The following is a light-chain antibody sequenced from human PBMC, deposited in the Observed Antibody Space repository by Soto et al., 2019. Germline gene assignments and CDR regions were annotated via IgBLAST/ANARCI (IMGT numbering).Light chain of an antibody. CDR1: SSDVGGYEY. Sequence: QSALTQPPSASGSPGQSVTISCTGTSSDVGGYEYVSWYQQHPGKAPKVMIYEVSKRPSGVPDRFSGSKSGNTASLTVSGLQPEDEADYYCSSYAGINNLIFGGGTKLTVL. CDR3: SSYAGINNLI. CDR2: EVS. J-gene: IGLJ2*01. V-gene: IGLV2-8*01.